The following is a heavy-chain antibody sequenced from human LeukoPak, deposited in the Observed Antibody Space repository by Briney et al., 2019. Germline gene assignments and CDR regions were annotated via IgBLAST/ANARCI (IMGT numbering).Heavy chain of an antibody. V-gene: IGHV3-21*01. D-gene: IGHD3-10*01. J-gene: IGHJ6*02. CDR3: ARDPPILGFGESPYGMDV. Sequence: PGGSLRLSCAASGFSFSSYSMNWVRQAPGKGLEWVSSISSSSSYIYYADSVKGRFTISRDNAKNSLYLQMNSLRAEDTAVYYCARDPPILGFGESPYGMDVWGQGTTVTVSS. CDR2: ISSSSSYI. CDR1: GFSFSSYS.